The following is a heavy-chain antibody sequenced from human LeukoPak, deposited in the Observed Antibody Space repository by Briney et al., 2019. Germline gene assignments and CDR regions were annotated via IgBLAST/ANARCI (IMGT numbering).Heavy chain of an antibody. Sequence: PGRSLRLSCAASGFTFSSYAMHWVCQAPGKGLEWVAVISYDGSNKYYADSVKGRFTISRDNSKNTLYLQMNSLRAEDTAVYYCAIPERSYYLPIDYWGQGTLVTVSS. CDR1: GFTFSSYA. J-gene: IGHJ4*02. CDR3: AIPERSYYLPIDY. D-gene: IGHD1-26*01. CDR2: ISYDGSNK. V-gene: IGHV3-30*04.